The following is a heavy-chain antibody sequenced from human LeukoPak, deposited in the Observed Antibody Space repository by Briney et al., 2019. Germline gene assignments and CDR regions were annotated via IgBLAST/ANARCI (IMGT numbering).Heavy chain of an antibody. CDR3: ARGLRYYDSSGYYSEADAFDI. Sequence: GASVKVSCKASGYTFTSYDINWVRQATGQGLEWMGWMNPNSGNTSYAQKFQGRVTMTRNTSISTAYMELSSLRSEDTAVYYCARGLRYYDSSGYYSEADAFDIWGQGTMVTVSS. CDR1: GYTFTSYD. V-gene: IGHV1-8*01. CDR2: MNPNSGNT. D-gene: IGHD3-22*01. J-gene: IGHJ3*02.